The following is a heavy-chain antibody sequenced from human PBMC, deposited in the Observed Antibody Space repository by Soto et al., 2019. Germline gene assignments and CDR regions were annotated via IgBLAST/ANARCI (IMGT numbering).Heavy chain of an antibody. Sequence: SETLSLTCTVSSGSISSGGYYWSWIRQHPGKGLEWIGYIYYGGITYYNPSLKSRVTISVDTSKNQFSLKLSSVTAADTAVYYCARWPQLEPRFDYWGQGTLVTVSS. V-gene: IGHV4-31*03. CDR3: ARWPQLEPRFDY. J-gene: IGHJ4*02. D-gene: IGHD1-1*01. CDR1: SGSISSGGYY. CDR2: IYYGGIT.